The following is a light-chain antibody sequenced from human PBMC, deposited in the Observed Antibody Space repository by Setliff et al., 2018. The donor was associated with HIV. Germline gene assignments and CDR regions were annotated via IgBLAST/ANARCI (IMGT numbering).Light chain of an antibody. CDR3: SSYTSSSTVV. J-gene: IGLJ2*01. CDR1: SSDVGAYNY. CDR2: DVS. Sequence: QSALTQPASVSGSPGQSITISCTGTSSDVGAYNYVSWYQQHPGKAPKLMIYDVSHWPSGVSNRFSGSKSGNTASLTISGFQAEDEADYYCSSYTSSSTVVFGGGTKVTVL. V-gene: IGLV2-14*03.